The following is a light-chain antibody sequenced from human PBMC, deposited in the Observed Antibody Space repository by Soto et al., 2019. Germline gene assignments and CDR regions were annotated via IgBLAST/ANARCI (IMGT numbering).Light chain of an antibody. Sequence: DIQMTQSPSSLSXXVGYRVTITCQASQNINNYLNWYQQKPGRAPKLLIYDASNLEAGVPSRFRGSGSGTDFTFTISRLQPEDIATYYCQQYENLPTFGQGTRLEIK. CDR2: DAS. J-gene: IGKJ5*01. V-gene: IGKV1-33*01. CDR1: QNINNY. CDR3: QQYENLPT.